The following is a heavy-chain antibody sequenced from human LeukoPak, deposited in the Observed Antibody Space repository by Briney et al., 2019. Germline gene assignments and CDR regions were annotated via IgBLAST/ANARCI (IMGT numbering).Heavy chain of an antibody. D-gene: IGHD2-8*02. CDR3: ATYRQVLLPFDS. Sequence: PGGPLRLSCAASGFTFSSNYMSWVRQAPGKGLEWVSVIYSGGSTYYADSVKGRFTISRDNSKSTLSLQMNSLRAEDTAIYYCATYRQVLLPFDSWGQGTLVTVSS. J-gene: IGHJ4*02. CDR1: GFTFSSNY. CDR2: IYSGGST. V-gene: IGHV3-66*01.